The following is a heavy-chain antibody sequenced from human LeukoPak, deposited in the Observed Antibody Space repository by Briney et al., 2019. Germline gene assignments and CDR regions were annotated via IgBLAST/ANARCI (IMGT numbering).Heavy chain of an antibody. CDR3: AREYRVVAASGWFDP. CDR1: GYTLTELS. J-gene: IGHJ5*02. V-gene: IGHV1-2*02. CDR2: INPNSGGT. D-gene: IGHD2-15*01. Sequence: ASVKVSCKVSGYTLTELSMHWVRQAPGQGLEWMGWINPNSGGTDYAQKFQGRVTMTRDTSISTAYMELSRLRSDDTAVYYCAREYRVVAASGWFDPWGQGTLVTVSS.